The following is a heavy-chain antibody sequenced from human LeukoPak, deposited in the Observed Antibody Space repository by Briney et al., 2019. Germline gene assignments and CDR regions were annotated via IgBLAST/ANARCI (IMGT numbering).Heavy chain of an antibody. J-gene: IGHJ3*02. Sequence: PGGSLRLSCAASGFTFSSYSMNWVRQAPGKGLEWVSSISSSSSYIYYADSVKGRFTISRDNAKNSLYLQINSLRAEDTAVYYCARWIQLWYAFDIWGQGTMVTVSS. CDR3: ARWIQLWYAFDI. V-gene: IGHV3-21*01. CDR2: ISSSSSYI. D-gene: IGHD5-18*01. CDR1: GFTFSSYS.